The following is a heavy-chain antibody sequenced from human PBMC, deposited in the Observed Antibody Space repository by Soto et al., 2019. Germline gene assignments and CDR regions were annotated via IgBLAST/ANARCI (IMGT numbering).Heavy chain of an antibody. CDR2: INPKSGGT. CDR1: GYTFTVYY. D-gene: IGHD1-26*01. Sequence: GASVKVSCKASGYTFTVYYMHWVLQAPGEGLEWMGWINPKSGGTMYPQKFQGRVTMTWDTSISTAYMALTRLRSDDTAVYYCARDLAKGGGSAGFDYWGQGTLVTVSS. J-gene: IGHJ4*02. CDR3: ARDLAKGGGSAGFDY. V-gene: IGHV1-2*02.